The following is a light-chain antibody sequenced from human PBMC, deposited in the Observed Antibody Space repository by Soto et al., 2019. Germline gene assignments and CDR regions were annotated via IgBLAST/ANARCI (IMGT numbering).Light chain of an antibody. V-gene: IGKV1-8*01. Sequence: AIRMTQSPSSFSASTGDRVTITCRASQGISSYLAWYQQKPGKAPKLLIYAASTLQSGATSSFSGSGSGTDITLTISCLQSEDFTTYYCHQYYSYPLTFHPATKVDI. CDR3: HQYYSYPLT. J-gene: IGKJ3*01. CDR1: QGISSY. CDR2: AAS.